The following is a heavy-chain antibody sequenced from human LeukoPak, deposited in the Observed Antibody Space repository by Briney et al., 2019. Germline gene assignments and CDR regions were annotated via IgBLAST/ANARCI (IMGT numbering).Heavy chain of an antibody. CDR3: ARAPVPRHVKNTRTVVPAAPSSF. CDR1: GFNFRSYS. V-gene: IGHV3-21*01. D-gene: IGHD2-2*01. CDR2: FSYRSSYI. Sequence: GGSLRLSCVASGFNFRSYSMNWVRQAPGKGRGWVSFFSYRSSYIYYADSVKGRLPISRDNAKNSLSVEINSLSAGDAGVYQCARAPVPRHVKNTRTVVPAAPSSFWGQGTRVTVSS. J-gene: IGHJ4*02.